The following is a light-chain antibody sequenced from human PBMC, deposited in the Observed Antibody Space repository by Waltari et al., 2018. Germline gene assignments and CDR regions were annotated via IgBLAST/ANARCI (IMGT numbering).Light chain of an antibody. CDR3: QHYVRLPVT. Sequence: DIVFTQSPGTLSLSPGDRVPLSCRASQTVSRALAWYQQKPGQAPRLLIYGASSRATGIPDRFSGSGSGTDFSLTISRLEPEDFAVYYCQHYVRLPVTFGQGTKVEIK. CDR1: QTVSRA. CDR2: GAS. V-gene: IGKV3-20*01. J-gene: IGKJ1*01.